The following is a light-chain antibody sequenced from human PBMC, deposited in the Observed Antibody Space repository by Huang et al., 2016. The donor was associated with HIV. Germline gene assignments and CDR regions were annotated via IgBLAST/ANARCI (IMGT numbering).Light chain of an antibody. V-gene: IGKV3-15*01. J-gene: IGKJ2*01. CDR3: QQYNKWPPEYT. CDR2: AAS. CDR1: QSVNTN. Sequence: VMMSQSPATLAASPGERVTLSCGASQSVNTNLAWNQQKPGQPPRLLIYAASNRATRVPARFEGSGSGTEFTLTIDSLQSDDFSVYYCQQYNKWPPEYTFGQGTRLEIK.